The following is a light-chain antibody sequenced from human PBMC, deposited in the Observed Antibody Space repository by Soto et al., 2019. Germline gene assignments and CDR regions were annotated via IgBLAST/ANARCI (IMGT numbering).Light chain of an antibody. CDR3: QVWDSSSGV. V-gene: IGLV3-21*04. J-gene: IGLJ2*01. CDR2: YDS. CDR1: NIGSKS. Sequence: SYELTQPPSVSVAPGKTARITCGGNNIGSKSVHWYQQKPGQAPVLGIYYDSDRPSGIPERFSGSNSGNTATLTISRVEAGDEADYYCQVWDSSSGVFGGGTKLTVL.